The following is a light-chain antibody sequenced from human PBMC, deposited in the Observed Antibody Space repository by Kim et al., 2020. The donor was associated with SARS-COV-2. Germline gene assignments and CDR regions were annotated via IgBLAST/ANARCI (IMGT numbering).Light chain of an antibody. Sequence: SSELTQDPAVSVALGQTVRITCQGDSLRRYYATWYQQKPRQAPVLVIYGKNNRPSGIPDRFSGSSSGNTASLTITGAQAEEEADFYCQSRDSGGNVVFGGGTQLTVL. J-gene: IGLJ2*01. CDR3: QSRDSGGNVV. CDR1: SLRRYY. CDR2: GKN. V-gene: IGLV3-19*01.